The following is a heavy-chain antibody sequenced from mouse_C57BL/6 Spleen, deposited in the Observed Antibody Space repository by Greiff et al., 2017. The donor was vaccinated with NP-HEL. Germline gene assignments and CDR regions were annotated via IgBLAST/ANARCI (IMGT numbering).Heavy chain of an antibody. D-gene: IGHD2-1*01. CDR2: IWSGGST. J-gene: IGHJ4*01. CDR3: ASIYYGPYYAMDY. Sequence: QVQLQQSGPGLVQPSQSLSITCTVSGFSLTSYGVHWVRQSPGKGLEWLGVIWSGGSTDYNAAFISRLSISKDNSKSQVFFKMNSLQADDTAIYYCASIYYGPYYAMDYWGQGTSVTVSS. V-gene: IGHV2-2*01. CDR1: GFSLTSYG.